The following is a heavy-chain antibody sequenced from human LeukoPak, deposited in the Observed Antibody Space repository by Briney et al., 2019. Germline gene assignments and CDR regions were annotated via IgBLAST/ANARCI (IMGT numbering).Heavy chain of an antibody. CDR2: INHSGST. D-gene: IGHD2-15*01. J-gene: IGHJ4*02. V-gene: IGHV4-34*01. CDR1: GGSFSGYY. Sequence: SETLSLTCAVYGGSFSGYYWSWIRQPPGKGLEWIGEINHSGSTNYNPSLKSRVTISVDTSKNQFSLKLSSVTAAGTAVYYCARVYCSGGSCPYWGQGTLVTVSS. CDR3: ARVYCSGGSCPY.